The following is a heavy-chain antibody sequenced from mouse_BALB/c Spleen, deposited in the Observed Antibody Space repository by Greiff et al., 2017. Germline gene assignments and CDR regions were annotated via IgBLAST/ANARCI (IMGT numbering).Heavy chain of an antibody. J-gene: IGHJ4*01. Sequence: EVQVVESGGDLVKPGGSLKLSCAASGFTFSSYGMSWVRQTPDKRLEWVATISSGGSYTYYPDSVKGRFTISRDNAKNTLYLQMSSLKSEDTAMYYSARVDEGAVDYWGQGTSVTVSS. CDR1: GFTFSSYG. V-gene: IGHV5-6*01. CDR2: ISSGGSYT. CDR3: ARVDEGAVDY.